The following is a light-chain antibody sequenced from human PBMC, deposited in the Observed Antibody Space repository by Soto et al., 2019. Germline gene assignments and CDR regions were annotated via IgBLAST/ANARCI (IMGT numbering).Light chain of an antibody. V-gene: IGKV3-11*01. CDR3: QQRSNWPPST. CDR1: QSVSSY. Sequence: ELVLTQSPANLSLSPGERANLSCRASQSVSSYLAWYQQKPGQAPRLLIYDASNRATGIPARFSVSGSGTDFTLPISSLEPEDFAVYNCQQRSNWPPSTFGQGTKQEI. J-gene: IGKJ2*02. CDR2: DAS.